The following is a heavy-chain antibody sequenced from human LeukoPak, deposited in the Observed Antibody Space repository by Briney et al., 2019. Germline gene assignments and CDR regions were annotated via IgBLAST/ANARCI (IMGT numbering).Heavy chain of an antibody. CDR3: VRGGTYYLPY. CDR1: GVSITDNW. CDR2: ILHTGPN. V-gene: IGHV4-4*02. Sequence: PSETLSLTCAVSGVSITDNWWSWVRQPPGKGLEWIGEILHTGPNNFNPSLKSPVPISMDKSKNQLSLRLNSVTAADTAIYYCVRGGTYYLPYWGQGILVTVSS. D-gene: IGHD1-26*01. J-gene: IGHJ4*02.